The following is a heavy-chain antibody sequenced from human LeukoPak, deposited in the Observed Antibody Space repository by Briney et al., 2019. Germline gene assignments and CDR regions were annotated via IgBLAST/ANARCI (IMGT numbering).Heavy chain of an antibody. CDR3: TRDLGYCTSSRCYGGWFDP. CDR2: IKPDGSGK. V-gene: IGHV3-7*01. J-gene: IGHJ5*02. Sequence: GGSLRLSCEASGFSISSYWMSWVRQAPGKGLEWVANIKPDGSGKYYVDSVKGRFSISRDNAKNSLYLQMNSLRAEDTAVYYCTRDLGYCTSSRCYGGWFDPWGQGTLVTVSS. D-gene: IGHD2-2*01. CDR1: GFSISSYW.